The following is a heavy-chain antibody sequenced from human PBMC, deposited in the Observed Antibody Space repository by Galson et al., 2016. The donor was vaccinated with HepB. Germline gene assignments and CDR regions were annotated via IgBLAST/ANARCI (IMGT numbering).Heavy chain of an antibody. CDR2: ISTGSSSI. CDR3: ARHSDRTTLYGMDV. V-gene: IGHV3-21*01. Sequence: SLRLSCAASAFTFSNYPMNWVRQAPGKGLEWVSSISTGSSSIYYADSVKGRFTISRDNTKNSLYLQMSNLRAEDTAVYYCARHSDRTTLYGMDVWGQGTTVTVS. CDR1: AFTFSNYP. D-gene: IGHD1-14*01. J-gene: IGHJ6*02.